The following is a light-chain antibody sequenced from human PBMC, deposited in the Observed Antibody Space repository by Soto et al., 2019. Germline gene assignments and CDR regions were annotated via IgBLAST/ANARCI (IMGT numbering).Light chain of an antibody. CDR1: QSVRSY. CDR3: HQYDHWPQT. Sequence: EVVMTQSPATLSVSPGERATLSSGASQSVRSYLAWYQQKPGQAPRLLIHGASTRAPGIPARFSGSGSGTDFTLTISSLQSEDFAVYYCHQYDHWPQTFGQGTKV. J-gene: IGKJ1*01. CDR2: GAS. V-gene: IGKV3-15*01.